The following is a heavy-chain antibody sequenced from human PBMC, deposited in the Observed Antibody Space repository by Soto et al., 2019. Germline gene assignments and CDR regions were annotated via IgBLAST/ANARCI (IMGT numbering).Heavy chain of an antibody. D-gene: IGHD5-12*01. CDR1: GFTFSNAW. J-gene: IGHJ4*02. CDR3: TTREAEMATMTDY. V-gene: IGHV3-15*07. CDR2: IKSKTDGGTT. Sequence: EVQLVESGGGLVKPGGSLRLSCAASGFTFSNAWMNWVRQAPGKGLEWVGRIKSKTDGGTTDYAAPVKGRFTISRDDSKNTLYLQMNSLKTEDTAVYYCTTREAEMATMTDYWGQGTLVTVSS.